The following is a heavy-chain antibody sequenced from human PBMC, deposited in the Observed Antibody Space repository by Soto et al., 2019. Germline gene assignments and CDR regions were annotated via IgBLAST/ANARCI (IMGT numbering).Heavy chain of an antibody. CDR3: ARMRERYSSSWYSRGGLYYYYGMDV. J-gene: IGHJ6*02. V-gene: IGHV2-70*01. Sequence: QSGPTLVNPTQTLTLTCTFSGFSLSTSGMCVSWIRQPPGKALEWLALIDWDDDKYYSTSLKTRLTISKDTSKNQVVLTMTNMDPVDTATYYCARMRERYSSSWYSRGGLYYYYGMDVWGQGTTVTVSS. CDR2: IDWDDDK. CDR1: GFSLSTSGMC. D-gene: IGHD6-13*01.